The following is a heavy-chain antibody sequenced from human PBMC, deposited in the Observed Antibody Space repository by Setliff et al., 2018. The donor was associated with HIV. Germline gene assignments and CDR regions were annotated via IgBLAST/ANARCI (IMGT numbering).Heavy chain of an antibody. CDR3: ARHGTWNSQRFHFDY. CDR1: GGSISSYY. D-gene: IGHD1-7*01. CDR2: IYYSGST. V-gene: IGHV4-59*08. J-gene: IGHJ4*02. Sequence: SETLSLTCTVSGGSISSYYWSWIRQPPGKGLEWIGYIYYSGSTNYNPSLESRVTISVDKSKNQFSLKLNSVTAADTAVYYCARHGTWNSQRFHFDYWGQGTPVTVSS.